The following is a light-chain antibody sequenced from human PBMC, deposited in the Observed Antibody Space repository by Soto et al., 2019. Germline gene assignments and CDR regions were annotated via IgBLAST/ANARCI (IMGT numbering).Light chain of an antibody. J-gene: IGKJ5*01. CDR3: QQRSNWPPSIT. V-gene: IGKV3-11*01. CDR2: EAS. CDR1: QSVSGY. Sequence: EIVLTHSTATLSLSPGERATLYCSSFQSVSGYLAWYQQKPGQAPRLLIYEASNRATGIPARFSGSGSGTDFTLTISSLEPEDFAVYYCQQRSNWPPSITFGQGTRLEI.